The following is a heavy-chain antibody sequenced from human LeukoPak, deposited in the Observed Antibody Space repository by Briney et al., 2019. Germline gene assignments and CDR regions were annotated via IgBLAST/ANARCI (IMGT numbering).Heavy chain of an antibody. CDR2: IYYSGST. CDR3: ARRSQENGVITANNWFDP. CDR1: GASINSYY. Sequence: SETLSLTCTVSGASINSYYWSWIRQPPGKGLEWIGYIYYSGSTNTNPSLKSRVSISIDTSKSQISLKLRSVTAADTAVYYCARRSQENGVITANNWFDPWGQGTLVTVSS. J-gene: IGHJ5*02. D-gene: IGHD3-16*01. V-gene: IGHV4-59*08.